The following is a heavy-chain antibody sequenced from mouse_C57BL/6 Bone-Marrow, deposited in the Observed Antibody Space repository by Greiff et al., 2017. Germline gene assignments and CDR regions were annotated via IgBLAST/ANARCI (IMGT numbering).Heavy chain of an antibody. V-gene: IGHV5-17*01. Sequence: EVKLMESGGGLVKPGGSLKLSCAASGFTFSDYGMHWVRQAPEKGLGWVAYISSGSSTIYSADTVKGRFTISRDNAKNTLFLQMTSLRSEDTAMYYCARQDYPYAMDYWGQGTSVTVSS. CDR2: ISSGSSTI. CDR3: ARQDYPYAMDY. D-gene: IGHD5-5*01. J-gene: IGHJ4*01. CDR1: GFTFSDYG.